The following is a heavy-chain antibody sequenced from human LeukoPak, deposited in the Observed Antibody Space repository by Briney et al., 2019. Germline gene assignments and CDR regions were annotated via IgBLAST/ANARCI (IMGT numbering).Heavy chain of an antibody. J-gene: IGHJ4*02. CDR3: AKDARRSDGWYFFDH. CDR2: IWYDGSNE. Sequence: GGSLRLSCAASGFTFSTYGMHWVRQAPGKALEWVAVIWYDGSNEYYADSVKGRFTISRHNSKNTLYLQMISPRAEDTAVYYCAKDARRSDGWYFFDHWGQGTLVAVSS. CDR1: GFTFSTYG. V-gene: IGHV3-33*06. D-gene: IGHD6-19*01.